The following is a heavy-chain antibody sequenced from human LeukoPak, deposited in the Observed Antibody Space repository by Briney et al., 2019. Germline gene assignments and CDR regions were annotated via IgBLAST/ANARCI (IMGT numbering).Heavy chain of an antibody. Sequence: GASVKVSCKASGGTFSSYAISWVRQAPGQGLEWMGGIIPIFGTANYAQKFQGRVTITADESTSTAYMELSSLRSEDTAVYYCAREVAAAGYYFDYWGQGTLATVSS. CDR2: IIPIFGTA. CDR1: GGTFSSYA. D-gene: IGHD6-13*01. V-gene: IGHV1-69*13. J-gene: IGHJ4*02. CDR3: AREVAAAGYYFDY.